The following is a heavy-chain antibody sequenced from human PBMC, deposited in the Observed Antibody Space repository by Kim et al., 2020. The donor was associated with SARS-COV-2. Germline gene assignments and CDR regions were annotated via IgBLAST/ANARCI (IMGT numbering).Heavy chain of an antibody. J-gene: IGHJ4*02. CDR1: GYTFTGYY. CDR3: ARDLGNTMVRGVMVY. D-gene: IGHD3-10*01. CDR2: INPNSGGT. Sequence: ASVKVSCKASGYTFTGYYMHWVRQAPGQGLEWMGWINPNSGGTNYAQKFQGWVTMTRDTSISTAYMELSRLRSDDTAVYYCARDLGNTMVRGVMVYWGQGTLVTVSS. V-gene: IGHV1-2*04.